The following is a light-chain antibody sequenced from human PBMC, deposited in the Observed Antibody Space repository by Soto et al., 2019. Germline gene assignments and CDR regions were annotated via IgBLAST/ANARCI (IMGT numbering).Light chain of an antibody. CDR3: QQYDNLAPVT. CDR1: QDISNY. V-gene: IGKV1-33*01. CDR2: DAS. J-gene: IGKJ4*01. Sequence: DIQMTQSPSSLSASVGDRVTITCQASQDISNYLNWYQQKPWKAPKLLIYDASNLETAVPSRFSGSGSGTDFTFTISSLQPEYIEKYYSQQYDNLAPVTFGGGTKVEIK.